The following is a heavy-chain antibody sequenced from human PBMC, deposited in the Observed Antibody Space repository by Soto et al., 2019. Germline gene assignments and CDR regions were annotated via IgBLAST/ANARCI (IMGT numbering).Heavy chain of an antibody. D-gene: IGHD6-6*01. J-gene: IGHJ4*02. V-gene: IGHV3-23*01. CDR2: ISGTGGTT. CDR3: AKESIAGYYFDY. Sequence: GGSLRLSCAASGFTFSTYPINWVRQAPGKGLEWVSSISGTGGTTYYADSVKGRFTISRDNSKNTLNLQMNSLRAEDTAVYYCAKESIAGYYFDYWGQGTLVTVSS. CDR1: GFTFSTYP.